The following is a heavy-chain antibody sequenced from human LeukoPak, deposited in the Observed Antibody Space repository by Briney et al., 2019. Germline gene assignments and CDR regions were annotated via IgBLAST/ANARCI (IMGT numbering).Heavy chain of an antibody. CDR1: GFTFSGYA. D-gene: IGHD2-21*01. CDR3: ARDRDPYYFDF. CDR2: ISYDGTTK. Sequence: PGGSLRLSCAASGFTFSGYAIHWVRQAPGNGLEWVAFISYDGTTKYYADSVKGRFTISRDNSMITLYLQMNSLRIEDTAVYYCARDRDPYYFDFWGQGTLVTVSS. V-gene: IGHV3-30-3*01. J-gene: IGHJ4*02.